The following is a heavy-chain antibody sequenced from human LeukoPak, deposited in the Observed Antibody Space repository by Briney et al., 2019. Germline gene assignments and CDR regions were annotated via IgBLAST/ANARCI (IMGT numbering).Heavy chain of an antibody. J-gene: IGHJ4*02. CDR3: ARQPCDFWSGYRPYFDY. Sequence: PSETLSLTCNVSGASMRSETHYWGWIRQPPGKGLEWIGSIYYSGSTYYNPSLKSRVTISVDTSKNQFSLKLSSVTAADTAVYYCARQPCDFWSGYRPYFDYWGQGTLVTVSS. V-gene: IGHV4-39*01. CDR1: GASMRSETHY. CDR2: IYYSGST. D-gene: IGHD3-3*01.